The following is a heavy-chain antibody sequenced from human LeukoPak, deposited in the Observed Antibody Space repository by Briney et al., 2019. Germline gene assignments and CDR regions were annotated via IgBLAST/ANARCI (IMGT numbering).Heavy chain of an antibody. J-gene: IGHJ4*02. V-gene: IGHV4-59*01. Sequence: PSETLSLTCTVSGGSISSYYWSWIRQPPGKGLEWIGYIYYSGSTNYNPSLKSRVPISVDTSKNHFSLKLSSVTAADTAVYYCASSRRCGVCFDYWGQGTLVTVSS. CDR2: IYYSGST. D-gene: IGHD2-21*02. CDR3: ASSRRCGVCFDY. CDR1: GGSISSYY.